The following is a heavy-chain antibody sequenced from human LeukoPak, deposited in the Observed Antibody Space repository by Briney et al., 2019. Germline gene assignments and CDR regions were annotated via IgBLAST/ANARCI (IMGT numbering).Heavy chain of an antibody. J-gene: IGHJ6*03. CDR1: GSSYA. D-gene: IGHD4-11*01. Sequence: SVKVSCKVSGSSYAINWVRLAPGHGLEWMGAIIPSFGRAKYAQKFQDRVSITSDESTSTVYMELSSLRTDDAAIYYCARAGRFSNYDYYYHMDVWGRGTTVIVSS. CDR2: IIPSFGRA. CDR3: ARAGRFSNYDYYYHMDV. V-gene: IGHV1-69*13.